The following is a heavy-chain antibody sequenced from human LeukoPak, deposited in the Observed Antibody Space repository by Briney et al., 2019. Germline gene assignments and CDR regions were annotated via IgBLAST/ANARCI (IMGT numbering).Heavy chain of an antibody. CDR1: GGTFSSYA. CDR3: ARAYMTATRHFDY. J-gene: IGHJ4*02. Sequence: SVKVSCKASGGTFSSYAISWVRQAPGQGLEWMGGITPIFGTAHYAQKFQGRVTITADESTSTAYMDLSSLRSEDTAVYYCARAYMTATRHFDYWGQGTLVTVSS. V-gene: IGHV1-69*13. D-gene: IGHD2-21*02. CDR2: ITPIFGTA.